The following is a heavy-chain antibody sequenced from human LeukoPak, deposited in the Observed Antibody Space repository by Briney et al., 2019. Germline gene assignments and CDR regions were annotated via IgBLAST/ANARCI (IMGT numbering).Heavy chain of an antibody. CDR3: ARDHRRSIWSGYFAAYYYYGMDV. CDR1: GFTFSSYG. D-gene: IGHD3-3*01. Sequence: GRSLRLSCAASGFTFSSYGMPWVRQAPGKGLEWVAVISYDGSNKYYADSVKGRFTISRDNSKNTLYLQMNSLRAEDTAVYYCARDHRRSIWSGYFAAYYYYGMDVWGQGTTVTVSS. V-gene: IGHV3-30*03. J-gene: IGHJ6*02. CDR2: ISYDGSNK.